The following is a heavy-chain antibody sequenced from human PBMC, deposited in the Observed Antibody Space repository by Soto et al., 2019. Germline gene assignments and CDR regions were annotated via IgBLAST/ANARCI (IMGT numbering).Heavy chain of an antibody. CDR2: IIPIFGTA. V-gene: IGHV1-69*06. Sequence: SVKVSCKASGGTFSSYAISWVRQAPGQGLEWMGGIIPIFGTANYAQKFQGRVTITADKSTSTAYMELSSLRSEDTAVYYCARDYGDYDGWFDPCGQGALVTVPS. J-gene: IGHJ5*02. CDR3: ARDYGDYDGWFDP. CDR1: GGTFSSYA. D-gene: IGHD4-17*01.